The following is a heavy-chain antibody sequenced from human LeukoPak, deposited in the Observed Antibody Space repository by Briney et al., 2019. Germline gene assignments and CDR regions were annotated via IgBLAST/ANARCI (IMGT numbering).Heavy chain of an antibody. CDR2: IYYSGST. Sequence: SETLSLTCTVSGGSISSYYWSWIRQPPGKGLEWIGYIYYSGSTNYNPSLKSRVTISADTSKNQFSLKLSSVTAADTAVYYCARDRYSTWPDAFDIWGQGTMVTVSS. J-gene: IGHJ3*02. V-gene: IGHV4-59*01. CDR3: ARDRYSTWPDAFDI. D-gene: IGHD6-13*01. CDR1: GGSISSYY.